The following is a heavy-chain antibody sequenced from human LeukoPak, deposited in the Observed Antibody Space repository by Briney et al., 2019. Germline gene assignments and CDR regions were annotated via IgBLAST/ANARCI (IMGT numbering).Heavy chain of an antibody. CDR1: GFTFSSYS. V-gene: IGHV3-48*02. J-gene: IGHJ3*02. Sequence: PGGSLRLSCAASGFTFSSYSLNGVRQAPGKGLEWVSYVTITGDSLYYVASVKGRFTISRDNAKNSAYLQMNSLRDEDTAVYYCVRDSSWAFDIWGQGTMVTVSS. CDR3: VRDSSWAFDI. CDR2: VTITGDSL.